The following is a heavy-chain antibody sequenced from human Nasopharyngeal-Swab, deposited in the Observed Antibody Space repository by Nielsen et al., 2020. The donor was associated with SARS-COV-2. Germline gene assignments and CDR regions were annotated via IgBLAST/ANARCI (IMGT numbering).Heavy chain of an antibody. D-gene: IGHD3-9*01. CDR3: AKAGQGNFAPYYFDY. Sequence: VRQAPGKGLEWVSAISGSGGSTHYADSVKGRFTISRDNSKNTLYLQMNSLRAEDTAVYYCAKAGQGNFAPYYFDYWGQGTLVTVSS. CDR2: ISGSGGST. J-gene: IGHJ4*02. V-gene: IGHV3-23*01.